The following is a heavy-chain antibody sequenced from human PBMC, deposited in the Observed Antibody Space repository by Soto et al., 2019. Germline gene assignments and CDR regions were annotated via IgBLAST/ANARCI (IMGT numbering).Heavy chain of an antibody. CDR3: AXSRDFWSGYESPNGMDV. V-gene: IGHV2-5*02. CDR1: GFSLSTSGVG. Sequence: ESGPTLVNPTQTLTPTCTFSGFSLSTSGVGVGWSRQPPGKALEWLALISWDDDKRYSPSLKSRLTITKDTSKNQVVLTMTNMDPVDTATYYCAXSRDFWSGYESPNGMDVWGQGTTVTVSS. J-gene: IGHJ6*02. CDR2: ISWDDDK. D-gene: IGHD3-3*01.